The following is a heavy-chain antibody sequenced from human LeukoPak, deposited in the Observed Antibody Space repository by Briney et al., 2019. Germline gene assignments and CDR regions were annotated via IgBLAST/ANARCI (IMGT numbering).Heavy chain of an antibody. CDR2: IWYDGSNI. CDR3: ARDRHDTLTGSYGMDV. D-gene: IGHD3-9*01. V-gene: IGHV3-33*01. J-gene: IGHJ6*02. Sequence: PGGSLRLSCAASGFTFSSYGMHWVRQAPGKGLEWVAVIWYDGSNIYYADSVKGRFTISRDNSKNTLYLQMNSLRAEDTAVYYCARDRHDTLTGSYGMDVWGQGTTVTVSS. CDR1: GFTFSSYG.